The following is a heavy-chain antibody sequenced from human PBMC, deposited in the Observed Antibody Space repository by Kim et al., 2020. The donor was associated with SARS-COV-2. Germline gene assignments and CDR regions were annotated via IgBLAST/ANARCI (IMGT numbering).Heavy chain of an antibody. CDR2: IYYSGST. J-gene: IGHJ5*02. D-gene: IGHD3-3*01. Sequence: SETLSLTCTVSGGSVSSGSYYWSWIRQPPGKGLEWIGYIYYSGSTNYNPSLKSRVTISVDTSKNQFSLKLSSVTAADTAVYYCARGNSPDFWSGYYIGEYNWFDPWGQGTLVTVSS. CDR1: GGSVSSGSYY. CDR3: ARGNSPDFWSGYYIGEYNWFDP. V-gene: IGHV4-61*01.